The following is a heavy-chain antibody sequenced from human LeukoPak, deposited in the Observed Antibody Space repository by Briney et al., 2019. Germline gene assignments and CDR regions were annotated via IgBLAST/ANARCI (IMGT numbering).Heavy chain of an antibody. CDR3: IREAVWGTSDY. CDR1: GDGVSSNSAA. Sequence: SQTLSLTCAISGDGVSSNSAAGNWIRQSPSRGFEWLGRTYYRSKWYNDYAVSVKSRITINPDTSRNQFSLHLNSVTPEDTAVYYCIREAVWGTSDYWAQGTLVTVSS. CDR2: TYYRSKWYN. J-gene: IGHJ4*02. V-gene: IGHV6-1*01. D-gene: IGHD3-16*01.